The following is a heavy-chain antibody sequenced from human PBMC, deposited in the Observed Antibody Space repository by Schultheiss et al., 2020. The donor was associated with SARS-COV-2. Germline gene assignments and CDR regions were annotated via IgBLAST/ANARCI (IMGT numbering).Heavy chain of an antibody. CDR2: INSDGSST. CDR3: ARDPYQLPPRYYYGMDV. J-gene: IGHJ6*02. D-gene: IGHD2-2*01. Sequence: GGSLRLSCAASGFTFSSYPMTWVRQAPGKGLVWVSRINSDGSSTSYADSVKGRFTISRDNAKNTLYLQMNSLRAEDTAVYYCARDPYQLPPRYYYGMDVWGQGTTVTVSS. CDR1: GFTFSSYP. V-gene: IGHV3-74*01.